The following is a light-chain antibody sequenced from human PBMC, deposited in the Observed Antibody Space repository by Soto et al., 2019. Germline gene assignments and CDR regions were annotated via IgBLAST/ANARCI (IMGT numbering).Light chain of an antibody. CDR3: QKYNNWPSWT. Sequence: EIVMTQSPATLSVSPGERATLSCRASQSVSSNLAWYQQKPGQAPRLLIHGASNRATGIPDRFSGSGSGTEFTLTISRLQSEDFAVYYCQKYNNWPSWTFGQGTKVDIK. CDR1: QSVSSN. CDR2: GAS. V-gene: IGKV3-15*01. J-gene: IGKJ1*01.